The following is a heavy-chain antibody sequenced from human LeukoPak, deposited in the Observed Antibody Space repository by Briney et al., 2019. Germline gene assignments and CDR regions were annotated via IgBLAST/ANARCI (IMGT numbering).Heavy chain of an antibody. D-gene: IGHD3-10*01. CDR1: GFTFSNYA. Sequence: PGGSLRLSCAASGFTFSNYAMSWVRQAPGKGLDWVSVLYSGGTTHYADSVKGRFTISRDNSKNTLYLQMNSLRAEDTAVYYCARDLGGVGDVDYWGQGTLVTVSS. CDR2: LYSGGTT. J-gene: IGHJ4*02. V-gene: IGHV3-66*01. CDR3: ARDLGGVGDVDY.